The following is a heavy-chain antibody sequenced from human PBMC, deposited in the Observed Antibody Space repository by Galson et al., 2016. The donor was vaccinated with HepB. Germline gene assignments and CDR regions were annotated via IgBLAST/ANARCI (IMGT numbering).Heavy chain of an antibody. V-gene: IGHV3-7*03. J-gene: IGHJ4*02. CDR1: GFNFSIYW. CDR2: IKQDGSAK. CDR3: VRARGFDY. Sequence: SLRLSCAASGFNFSIYWMTWVRQTPGKGLEWVANIKQDGSAKYFVGSVKGRFTASRDNAKNSLYLHMNSLRAEDSAVYYCVRARGFDYWGLGALVTVSS.